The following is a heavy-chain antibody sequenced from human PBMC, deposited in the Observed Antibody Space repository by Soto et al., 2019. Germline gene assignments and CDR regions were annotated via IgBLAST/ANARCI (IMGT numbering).Heavy chain of an antibody. CDR2: FFYSGST. CDR1: GGSISSSSYY. J-gene: IGHJ5*02. V-gene: IGHV4-39*01. Sequence: QLQLQESGPGLVKPSETLSLTCTVSGGSISSSSYYWGWIRQPPGKGLEWIGRFFYSGSTYYNPSLKSRVTISVDTSKNQVSLKLSSVTAADTAVYYRARQGRELLWFDPWGQGTLVTVSS. CDR3: ARQGRELLWFDP. D-gene: IGHD2-21*01.